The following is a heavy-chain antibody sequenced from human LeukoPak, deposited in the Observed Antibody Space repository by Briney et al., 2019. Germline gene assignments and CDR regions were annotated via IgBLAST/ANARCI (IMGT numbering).Heavy chain of an antibody. J-gene: IGHJ5*02. D-gene: IGHD5-24*01. CDR1: GFTFSDYY. Sequence: GGSLRLSCAASGFTFSDYYMSWVRQAPGKGLEWVSYISNTGSFIYYADSVKGRFTISRDNAKNSLYLQMNSLRAEDTAVYYCARTKKGDGDNMYDWFDPWGQGTLVTVSS. V-gene: IGHV3-11*04. CDR2: ISNTGSFI. CDR3: ARTKKGDGDNMYDWFDP.